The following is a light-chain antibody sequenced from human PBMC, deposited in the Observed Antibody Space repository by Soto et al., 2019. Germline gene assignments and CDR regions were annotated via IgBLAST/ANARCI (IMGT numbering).Light chain of an antibody. Sequence: DTQMTQAPSSLSSCVIERVTITCLESQSISSYLNWYQQQPGKAPKLLIYKASSLESGVPSRFSGSGSGTEFTLTISSLQPDDFATYYCQQYNTYPFTFGQGTRLEI. CDR1: QSISSY. CDR3: QQYNTYPFT. J-gene: IGKJ5*01. V-gene: IGKV1-5*03. CDR2: KAS.